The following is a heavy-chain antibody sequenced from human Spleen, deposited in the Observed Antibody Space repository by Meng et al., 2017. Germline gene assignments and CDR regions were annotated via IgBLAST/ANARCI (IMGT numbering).Heavy chain of an antibody. D-gene: IGHD2-15*01. CDR1: GFTFSNYG. CDR3: ARDCCSEIGLIDY. CDR2: ISNNGDT. J-gene: IGHJ4*02. Sequence: GESLKISCRTSGFTFSNYGMSWVRQAPGKGLEWVATISNNGDTHYADSMMGRFIISRDDSKNTLYLQVSSLRAEDTAVYYCARDCCSEIGLIDYWGQGTLVTVSS. V-gene: IGHV3-23*01.